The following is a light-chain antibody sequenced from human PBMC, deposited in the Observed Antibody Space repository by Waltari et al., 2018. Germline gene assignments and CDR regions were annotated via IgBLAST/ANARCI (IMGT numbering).Light chain of an antibody. CDR3: LQYGSLPWT. J-gene: IGKJ1*01. CDR1: ESVSANY. CDR2: GAS. V-gene: IGKV3-20*01. Sequence: ENVLTQSPGTLSLSPGEAATLSCRASESVSANYLAWYQQKPGQAPRLLIYGASSRATGITDRFSGRGSGTDFTLTISRLEPEDFAVYYCLQYGSLPWTFGQGTKVEIK.